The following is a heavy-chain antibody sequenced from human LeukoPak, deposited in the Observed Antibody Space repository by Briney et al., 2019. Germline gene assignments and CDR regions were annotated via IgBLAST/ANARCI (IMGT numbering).Heavy chain of an antibody. D-gene: IGHD3-9*01. CDR1: GGSISSGDYY. J-gene: IGHJ3*02. V-gene: IGHV4-30-4*08. Sequence: SQTLSLTCTVSGGSISSGDYYWSWIRQPRGRGLEWIGYIYYSGSTYYNPSLKSRVTISVDTSKNQFSLKLSSVTAADTAVYYCARDRADDRDDAFDIWGQGTMVTVSS. CDR3: ARDRADDRDDAFDI. CDR2: IYYSGST.